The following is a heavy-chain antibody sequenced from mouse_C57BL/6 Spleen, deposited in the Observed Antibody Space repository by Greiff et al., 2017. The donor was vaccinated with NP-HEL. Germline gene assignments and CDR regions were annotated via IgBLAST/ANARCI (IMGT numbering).Heavy chain of an antibody. V-gene: IGHV1-82*01. Sequence: QVQLQQSGPELVKPGASVKISCKASGYAFSSSWMNWVKQRPGKGLEWIGRIYPGDGDTNYNGKFKGKATLTADKSSSTAYMQLSSLTSEDSAVYFCARSGITTDYFDYWGQGTTLTVSS. D-gene: IGHD1-1*01. CDR2: IYPGDGDT. CDR3: ARSGITTDYFDY. J-gene: IGHJ2*01. CDR1: GYAFSSSW.